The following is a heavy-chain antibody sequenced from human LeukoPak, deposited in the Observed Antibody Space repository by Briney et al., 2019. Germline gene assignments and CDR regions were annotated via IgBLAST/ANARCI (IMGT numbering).Heavy chain of an antibody. J-gene: IGHJ4*02. Sequence: PSETLSLTCTVSGGSISGDYWSWVRQSPGKELELIGYIYFPGHTNYKPSLRSRVTISGDTSKNDFSLTLNSVTAADTAIYYCARQGGTYFPHFDVWGPGTLVTVSS. CDR2: IYFPGHT. CDR3: ARQGGTYFPHFDV. D-gene: IGHD2/OR15-2a*01. CDR1: GGSISGDY. V-gene: IGHV4-59*08.